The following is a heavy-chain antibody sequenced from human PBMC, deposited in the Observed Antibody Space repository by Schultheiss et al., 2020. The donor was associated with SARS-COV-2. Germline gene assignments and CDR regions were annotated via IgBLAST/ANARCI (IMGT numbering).Heavy chain of an antibody. CDR3: ARVRLLWFGELFPPYGMDV. J-gene: IGHJ6*02. Sequence: ASVKVFCKASGYTFTGYYMHWVRQAPGQGLEWMGWINAGNGNTKYSQKFQGRVTITRDTSASTVYMVLSSLRSEDTAMYYCARVRLLWFGELFPPYGMDVWGQGTTVTVSS. V-gene: IGHV1/OR15-3*02. CDR1: GYTFTGYY. CDR2: INAGNGNT. D-gene: IGHD3-10*01.